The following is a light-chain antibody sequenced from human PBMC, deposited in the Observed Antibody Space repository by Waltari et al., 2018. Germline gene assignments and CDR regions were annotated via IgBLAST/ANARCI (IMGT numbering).Light chain of an antibody. Sequence: QSALTQPASVSGSPGQSITTSCTGTSSDVGTYTLVSWYQQHPGKAPKLLIYEGSKRPSGVSDRFSGSRSGNTASLTISGLQADDEGYYYCCSYAGGRTWVFGGGTKLTVL. CDR2: EGS. J-gene: IGLJ3*02. V-gene: IGLV2-23*01. CDR3: CSYAGGRTWV. CDR1: SSDVGTYTL.